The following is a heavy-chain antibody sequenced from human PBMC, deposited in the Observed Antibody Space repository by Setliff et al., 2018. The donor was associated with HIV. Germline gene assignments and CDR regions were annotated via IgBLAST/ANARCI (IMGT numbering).Heavy chain of an antibody. Sequence: PSETLSLTCTVSGGSISSYYWSWIRQPAGKGLEWIGRIYTSGSTNYNPSLKSRVTISVDTSKNQFSLKLSSVTAADTAVYYCARGRFHRLHRPYSGSGSLGIQYFDYWGQGTLVTVSS. D-gene: IGHD3-10*01. V-gene: IGHV4-4*07. CDR1: GGSISSYY. CDR2: IYTSGST. CDR3: ARGRFHRLHRPYSGSGSLGIQYFDY. J-gene: IGHJ4*02.